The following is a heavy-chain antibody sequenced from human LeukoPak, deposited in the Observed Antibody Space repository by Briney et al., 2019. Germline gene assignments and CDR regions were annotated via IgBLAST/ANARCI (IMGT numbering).Heavy chain of an antibody. Sequence: GGSLRLSCAASGFTFSSYGMHWVRQAPGKGLEWVAVIWYDGSNIYYADSVKGRFTISRDNAKNTLDLQMNNLRVEDTAVYYCVRDGVGAPPFDYWGEGALVTVSS. J-gene: IGHJ4*02. CDR3: VRDGVGAPPFDY. CDR2: IWYDGSNI. V-gene: IGHV3-33*01. D-gene: IGHD1-26*01. CDR1: GFTFSSYG.